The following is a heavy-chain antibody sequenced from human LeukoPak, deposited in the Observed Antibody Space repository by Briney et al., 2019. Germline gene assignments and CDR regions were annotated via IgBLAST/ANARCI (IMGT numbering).Heavy chain of an antibody. J-gene: IGHJ4*02. CDR2: MNPNSGNT. D-gene: IGHD6-13*01. CDR1: RYTFTSYD. Sequence: ASVKVSCKASRYTFTSYDINWVRQATGQGLEWMGWMNPNSGNTGYAQKFQGRVTMTRNTSISTAYMELSSLRSEDTAVYYCARGLAAAAHYYFDYWGQGTLVTVSS. CDR3: ARGLAAAAHYYFDY. V-gene: IGHV1-8*01.